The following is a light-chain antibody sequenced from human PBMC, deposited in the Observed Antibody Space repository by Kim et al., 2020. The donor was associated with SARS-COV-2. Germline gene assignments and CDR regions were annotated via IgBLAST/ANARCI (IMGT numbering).Light chain of an antibody. CDR3: QSYDTGLNDLVV. Sequence: SVLTQPPSVSGAPGQRVIISCTGSSSNIGADYDVHWYQKLPGAAPKLLIYGNSNRPSGVPDRFSASKSGTSASLAITGLQAEDEADYYCQSYDTGLNDLVVFGGGTQLTVL. CDR1: SSNIGADYD. CDR2: GNS. J-gene: IGLJ2*01. V-gene: IGLV1-40*01.